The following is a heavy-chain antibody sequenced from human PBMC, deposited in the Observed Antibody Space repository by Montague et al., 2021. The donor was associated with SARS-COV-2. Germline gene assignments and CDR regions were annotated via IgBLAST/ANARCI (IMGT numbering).Heavy chain of an antibody. V-gene: IGHV4-34*01. CDR1: GGSFSGFY. J-gene: IGHJ6*02. CDR2: IYHSGST. D-gene: IGHD6-13*01. CDR3: ARWRTSSSWFYYYYYGMDV. Sequence: SETLSLTCAVYGGSFSGFYWSWIRQPPGKGLEWIGEIYHSGSTNYNPSXXSRVTISVDTSKNQFSLKLSSVTAADTAVYYCARWRTSSSWFYYYYYGMDVWGQGTTVTVSS.